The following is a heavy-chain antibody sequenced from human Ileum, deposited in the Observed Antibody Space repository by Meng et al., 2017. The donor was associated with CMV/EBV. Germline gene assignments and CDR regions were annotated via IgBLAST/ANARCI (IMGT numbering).Heavy chain of an antibody. V-gene: IGHV4-30-4*08. Sequence: HVQLQDAGPGLVQPSQTLSLSCTVSGAALSSGDYYWSWVRQPPGKGLEWIGYIFFSGNTYYNPSLNNRVIISIDTPRNQFSLKVDSVTAADTAVYYCARFRIAALGNLFDPWGHGTLVTVSS. J-gene: IGHJ5*02. CDR3: ARFRIAALGNLFDP. D-gene: IGHD6-13*01. CDR2: IFFSGNT. CDR1: GAALSSGDYY.